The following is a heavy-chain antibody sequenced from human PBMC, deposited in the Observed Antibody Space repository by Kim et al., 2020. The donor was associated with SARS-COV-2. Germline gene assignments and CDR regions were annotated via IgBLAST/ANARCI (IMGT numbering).Heavy chain of an antibody. V-gene: IGHV7-4-1*02. D-gene: IGHD3-9*01. CDR1: GYTFTSYA. CDR3: ARPKEDDILTGYYSGPDAFDI. Sequence: ASVKVSCKASGYTFTSYAMNWVRQAPGQGLEWMGWINTNTGNPTYAQGFTGRFVFSLDTSVSTAYLQISSLKAEDTAVYYCARPKEDDILTGYYSGPDAFDIWGQGTMVTVSS. J-gene: IGHJ3*02. CDR2: INTNTGNP.